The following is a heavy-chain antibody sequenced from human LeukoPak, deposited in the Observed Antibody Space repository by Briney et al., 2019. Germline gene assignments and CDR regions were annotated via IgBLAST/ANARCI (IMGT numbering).Heavy chain of an antibody. V-gene: IGHV4-34*01. CDR3: ARDPGEYSSPYFDY. D-gene: IGHD6-6*01. J-gene: IGHJ4*02. Sequence: KASETLSLTCAVYGGSFSGYYWSWIRQPPGKGLEWIGEINHSGSTNYNPSLKSRVTISVDTSKNQFSLKLSSVTAADTAVYYCARDPGEYSSPYFDYWGQGTLVTVSS. CDR2: INHSGST. CDR1: GGSFSGYY.